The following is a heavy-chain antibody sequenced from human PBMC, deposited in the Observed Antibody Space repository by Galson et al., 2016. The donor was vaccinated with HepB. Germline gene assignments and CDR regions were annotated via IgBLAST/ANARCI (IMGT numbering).Heavy chain of an antibody. CDR1: EFSFTDYW. V-gene: IGHV3-7*01. CDR2: INLDGGEK. Sequence: SLRLSCAASEFSFTDYWMTWVRQAPGKGLECLANINLDGGEKTFVDSVKGRFTISRDNARNSVYLQINSLRAEDTALYYCARVGYCSGAGCRGRDWFDPWGQGIPVTVSS. D-gene: IGHD2-15*01. J-gene: IGHJ5*02. CDR3: ARVGYCSGAGCRGRDWFDP.